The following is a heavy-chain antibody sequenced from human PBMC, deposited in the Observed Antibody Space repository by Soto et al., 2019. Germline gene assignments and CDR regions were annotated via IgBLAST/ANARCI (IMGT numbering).Heavy chain of an antibody. D-gene: IGHD4-17*01. CDR1: GGSISSNDFY. Sequence: SETLSLTCIVSGGSISSNDFYWSWIRQHPGKGLEWIGYIYYSGNTYYNPSLKSRVTILVDTSKNQFSLKLSSVTAADTAVYYCARETYGDYVGYFDPWGQGTLVTVSS. CDR3: ARETYGDYVGYFDP. CDR2: IYYSGNT. V-gene: IGHV4-31*03. J-gene: IGHJ5*02.